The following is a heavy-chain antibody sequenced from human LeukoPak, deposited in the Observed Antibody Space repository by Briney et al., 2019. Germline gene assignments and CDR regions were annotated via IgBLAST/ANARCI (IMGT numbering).Heavy chain of an antibody. V-gene: IGHV4-34*01. Sequence: PSETLSLTCAVYGGSFSGYYWSWIRQPPGKGLEWIGEINHSGSTNYNPSLKSRVTISVGTSKNQFSLKLSSVTAADKAVYYCARGQTVAPDAFDIWGQGTMVTVSS. CDR2: INHSGST. J-gene: IGHJ3*02. CDR3: ARGQTVAPDAFDI. CDR1: GGSFSGYY. D-gene: IGHD2-15*01.